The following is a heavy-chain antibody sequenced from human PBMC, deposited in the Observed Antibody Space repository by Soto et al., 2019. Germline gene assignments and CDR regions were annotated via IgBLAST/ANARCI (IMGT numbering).Heavy chain of an antibody. Sequence: QVQLVESGGGVVQPGRSLRLSCAASGFTFSDYGMHWVRQAPGKGLEWVAVIWYDGSEKYYADSVKGRFTISRDNSKNTLYLQMNSLRVEDMALYYCARQSLGNIRLRGFDYWGQGALVTVSS. D-gene: IGHD1-1*01. CDR1: GFTFSDYG. CDR2: IWYDGSEK. CDR3: ARQSLGNIRLRGFDY. V-gene: IGHV3-33*01. J-gene: IGHJ4*02.